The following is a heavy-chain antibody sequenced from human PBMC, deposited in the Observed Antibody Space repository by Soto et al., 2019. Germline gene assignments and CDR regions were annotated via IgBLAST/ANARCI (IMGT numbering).Heavy chain of an antibody. J-gene: IGHJ4*02. CDR2: ISWNGESI. D-gene: IGHD6-19*01. Sequence: EVQLVESGGGLVQPGRSLRLSCAASGFSFGDYAMQWVRQVPGKGLEWVSSISWNGESIGYADSVKSRFTISRDNGKKSVYLQMTSLRGEDTALYYCAKDVGSSGWYDGFDSWGQGTLVTVS. CDR3: AKDVGSSGWYDGFDS. V-gene: IGHV3-9*01. CDR1: GFSFGDYA.